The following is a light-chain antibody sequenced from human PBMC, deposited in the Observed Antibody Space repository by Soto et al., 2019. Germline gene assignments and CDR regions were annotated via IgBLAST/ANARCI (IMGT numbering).Light chain of an antibody. CDR3: QQYDNLPLT. V-gene: IGKV1-33*01. CDR2: DAS. CDR1: QDISNY. J-gene: IGKJ4*01. Sequence: DIQVPQWPSYLSASVGDRVTITCPASQDISNYLNWYQQKPGKAPKLLIYDASNLETGVPSRFSGSGSGTDFTFTISSLQPEDIATYYCQQYDNLPLTFGGGAK.